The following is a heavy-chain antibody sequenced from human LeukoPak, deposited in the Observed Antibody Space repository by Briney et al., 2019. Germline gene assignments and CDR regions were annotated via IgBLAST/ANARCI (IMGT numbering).Heavy chain of an antibody. CDR2: IIPIFGTA. V-gene: IGHV1-69*06. J-gene: IGHJ4*02. Sequence: SVKVSCKASGYTFTGYYMHWVRQAPGQGLEWMGGIIPIFGTANYAQKFQGRVTITADKSTSTAYMELSSLRSEDTAVYYCAIRRSGYSYGYFFYWGQGTLVTVSS. D-gene: IGHD5-18*01. CDR3: AIRRSGYSYGYFFY. CDR1: GYTFTGYY.